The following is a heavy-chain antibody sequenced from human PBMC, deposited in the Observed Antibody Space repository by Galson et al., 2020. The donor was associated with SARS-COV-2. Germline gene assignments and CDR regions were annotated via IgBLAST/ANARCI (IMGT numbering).Heavy chain of an antibody. V-gene: IGHV3-15*01. J-gene: IGHJ6*02. CDR1: GFTVSNAW. CDR2: IKSKSAGGTT. D-gene: IGHD3-10*01. CDR3: ATSRSYTGLYGMDV. Sequence: GGSLRLSCAASGFTVSNAWMTWVRQAPGTGLAWIGHIKSKSAGGTTDYVAPVKGRFTMSRDDSKNTVYLQMNSLKTEDTGVYYCATSRSYTGLYGMDVWGQGTTVTVSS.